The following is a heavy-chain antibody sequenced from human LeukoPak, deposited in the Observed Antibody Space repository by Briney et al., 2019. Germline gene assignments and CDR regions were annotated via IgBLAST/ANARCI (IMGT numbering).Heavy chain of an antibody. J-gene: IGHJ4*02. Sequence: PGRSLRLSCAASEFTFSSYPMHWVRQAPGKGLEWVALVSNDGGDKYYADSVKGRFTISRDNSKNTLYLQMNSLRGEDTGVYYCAKAHLLDWLLPFDYWGQGTLVTVSS. V-gene: IGHV3-30*18. CDR3: AKAHLLDWLLPFDY. CDR1: EFTFSSYP. CDR2: VSNDGGDK. D-gene: IGHD3/OR15-3a*01.